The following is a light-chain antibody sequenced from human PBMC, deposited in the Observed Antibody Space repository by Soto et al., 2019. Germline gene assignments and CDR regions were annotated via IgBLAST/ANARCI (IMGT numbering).Light chain of an antibody. CDR2: SNN. CDR1: SSNIGSNY. CDR3: AAWDDSLSVYV. V-gene: IGLV1-47*02. Sequence: QSVLTQPPAASGTPGQRVTISCSGSSSNIGSNYVYWYQQLPGTAPQLLIYSNNQRPSGVPDRFSGSKSGTSASLAISGLRSEDEADYYCAAWDDSLSVYVFGTGTKLTVL. J-gene: IGLJ1*01.